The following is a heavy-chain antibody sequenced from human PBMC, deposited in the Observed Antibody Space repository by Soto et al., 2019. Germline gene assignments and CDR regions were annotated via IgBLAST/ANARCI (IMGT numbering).Heavy chain of an antibody. CDR1: GYTFTNYG. D-gene: IGHD1-1*01. CDR2: ISGYNGKT. Sequence: VKVSYKASGYTFTNYGISWVRQAPGQGLEWMGWISGYNGKTNYGPKFQGRLTMTTDTSTSTAYMDLRSLRSDDAAVYYCARDWRTAFIYLDYWGQGTLVTVSS. CDR3: ARDWRTAFIYLDY. J-gene: IGHJ4*02. V-gene: IGHV1-18*01.